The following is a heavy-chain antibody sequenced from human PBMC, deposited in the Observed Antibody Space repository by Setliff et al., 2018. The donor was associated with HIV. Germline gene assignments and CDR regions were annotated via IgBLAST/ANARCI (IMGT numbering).Heavy chain of an antibody. Sequence: SETLSLTCTVSAGSISSSNYYWGWIRQPPGKGLEWIGSIYYSYSSGSTYYNPSLKSRVTISVDTSKNQFSLRLSSVTAADTAGYYCARGVRMRAPVVQTYYYYMDVWGTGTTVTVS. CDR2: IYYSYSSGST. CDR3: ARGVRMRAPVVQTYYYYMDV. V-gene: IGHV4-39*01. CDR1: AGSISSSNYY. D-gene: IGHD2-8*01. J-gene: IGHJ6*03.